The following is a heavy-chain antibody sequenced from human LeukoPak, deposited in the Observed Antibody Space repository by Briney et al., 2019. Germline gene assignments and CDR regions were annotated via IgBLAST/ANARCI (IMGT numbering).Heavy chain of an antibody. D-gene: IGHD3-22*01. J-gene: IGHJ4*02. Sequence: GGSLRLSCAASGFTFSSYAMSWVRQGPGKGLEWVSGISVRGHTTYPADSVRGRFTISRDNSKSTLYLQMNSLRVEDTDIYYCAKGGHYDSSGYSPFDYWGQGTLVTVSS. V-gene: IGHV3-23*01. CDR2: ISVRGHTT. CDR3: AKGGHYDSSGYSPFDY. CDR1: GFTFSSYA.